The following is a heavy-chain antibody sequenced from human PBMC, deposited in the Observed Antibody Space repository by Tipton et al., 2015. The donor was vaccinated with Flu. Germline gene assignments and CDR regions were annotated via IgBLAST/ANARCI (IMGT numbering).Heavy chain of an antibody. J-gene: IGHJ4*02. D-gene: IGHD3-10*01. Sequence: TLSLTCTVSGYSISSGYYWGWIRQPPGKGLEWIGSIYHSGSTYYNPSLKSRVTISVDTSKNQFSLKLSPVTAADTAVYYCASFHPLWLNLFDYWGQGTLVTVSS. CDR1: GYSISSGYY. CDR2: IYHSGST. V-gene: IGHV4-38-2*02. CDR3: ASFHPLWLNLFDY.